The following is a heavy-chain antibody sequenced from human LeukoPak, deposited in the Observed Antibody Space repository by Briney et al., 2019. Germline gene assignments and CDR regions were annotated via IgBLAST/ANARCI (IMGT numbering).Heavy chain of an antibody. Sequence: KPSETLSLTCTVSGGSISSYYWSWIRQPPGKGLEWIGCIYYSGSTNYNPSLKSRVTISIDTSKNQFSLKVSSVTAADTAVYYCARTFSSSWLDYWGQGTLVTVSS. J-gene: IGHJ4*02. V-gene: IGHV4-59*01. CDR1: GGSISSYY. D-gene: IGHD6-13*01. CDR2: IYYSGST. CDR3: ARTFSSSWLDY.